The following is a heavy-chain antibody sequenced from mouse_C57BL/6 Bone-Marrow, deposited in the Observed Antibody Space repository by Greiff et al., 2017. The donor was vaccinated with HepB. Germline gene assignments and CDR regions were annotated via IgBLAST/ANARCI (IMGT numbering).Heavy chain of an antibody. J-gene: IGHJ3*01. CDR2: INPSSGYT. D-gene: IGHD1-1*01. CDR3: ARSRGSSYAWLAY. CDR1: GYTFPSYT. Sequence: VQLQQSGAELARPGASVKMSCKASGYTFPSYTMHWVKQRPGQGLEWIGYINPSSGYTKYNQKFKDKATLTADKSSSTAYMQLSSLTSEDSAVYYWARSRGSSYAWLAYWGQGTLVTVSA. V-gene: IGHV1-4*01.